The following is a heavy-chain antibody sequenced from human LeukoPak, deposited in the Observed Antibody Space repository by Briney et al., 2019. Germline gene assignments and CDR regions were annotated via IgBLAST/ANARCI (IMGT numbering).Heavy chain of an antibody. V-gene: IGHV3-21*04. J-gene: IGHJ4*02. CDR1: GFTFINYS. CDR2: ISTNSAFI. D-gene: IGHD3-22*01. Sequence: PGGSLRLSCTASGFTFINYSMNWVRQAPGKGLEWVSSISTNSAFIYYADSVRGRFTISRDNAKNSLYLQMNSLRAEDMALYYCAKDHYYYDSSGFDYWGQGTLVTVSS. CDR3: AKDHYYYDSSGFDY.